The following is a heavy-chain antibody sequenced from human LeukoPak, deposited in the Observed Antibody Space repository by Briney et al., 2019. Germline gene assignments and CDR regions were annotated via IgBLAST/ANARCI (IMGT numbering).Heavy chain of an antibody. CDR2: ISSSGSTI. Sequence: PGGSLRLSCAASGFTFSSYEMNWVRQAPGKGLEWVSYISSSGSTIYYADSVKGRFTISRDNAKNSLYLQMNSLRAEDTAVCYCAELGITMIGGFWGKGTTVTISS. CDR1: GFTFSSYE. J-gene: IGHJ6*04. V-gene: IGHV3-48*03. D-gene: IGHD3-10*02. CDR3: AELGITMIGGF.